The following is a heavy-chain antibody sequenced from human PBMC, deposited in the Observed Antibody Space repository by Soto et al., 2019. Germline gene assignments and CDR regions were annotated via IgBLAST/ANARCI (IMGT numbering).Heavy chain of an antibody. CDR3: GRCSSTSCHLGSDY. Sequence: PVGSLRLSCAASGFTFSSYAMNWVRQAPGKGLEWVALISYDGSNKYYADSVKGRFTISRDSSKNTLDLQMNSLRAADTAVYYCGRCSSTSCHLGSDYWGQGTLVTVSS. CDR2: ISYDGSNK. V-gene: IGHV3-30-3*01. D-gene: IGHD2-2*01. J-gene: IGHJ4*02. CDR1: GFTFSSYA.